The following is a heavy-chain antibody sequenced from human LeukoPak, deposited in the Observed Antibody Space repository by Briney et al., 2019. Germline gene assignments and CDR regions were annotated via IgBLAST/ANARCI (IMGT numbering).Heavy chain of an antibody. CDR1: GYTFTGYY. CDR3: AMEKLRYFDWLLSDDAFDI. Sequence: ASVKVSCKASGYTFTGYYMHWVRQAPGQGLEWMGWINPNRGGTNYAQKFQGRVTMTRDTSISTAYMELSRLRSDDTAVYYCAMEKLRYFDWLLSDDAFDIWGQGTMVTVSS. CDR2: INPNRGGT. D-gene: IGHD3-9*01. V-gene: IGHV1-2*02. J-gene: IGHJ3*02.